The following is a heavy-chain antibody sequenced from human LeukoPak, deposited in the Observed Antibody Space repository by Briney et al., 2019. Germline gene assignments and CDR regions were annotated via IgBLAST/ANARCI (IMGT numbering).Heavy chain of an antibody. CDR1: GFTFSSYA. Sequence: GGSLRLSCAASGFTFSSYAMSWVRQAPGKGLEWVSAISGSGGSTYYADSVKGRFTISRDNSKNTLYLQMNSPRAEDTAVYYCASYWGSAAVKLWGQGTLVTVSS. CDR3: ASYWGSAAVKL. V-gene: IGHV3-23*01. J-gene: IGHJ4*02. D-gene: IGHD7-27*01. CDR2: ISGSGGST.